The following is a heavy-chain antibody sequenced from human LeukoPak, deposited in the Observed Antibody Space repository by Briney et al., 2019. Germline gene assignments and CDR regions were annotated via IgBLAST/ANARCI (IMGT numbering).Heavy chain of an antibody. CDR3: ARGPFSYYDILTGYYDNWFDP. CDR1: GYTFTSYG. D-gene: IGHD3-9*01. Sequence: GASVKVSCKASGYTFTSYGISWVRQAPGQGLEWMGWISAYNGNTNYAQKLQGRVTMTTDTSTSTAYMELRSLRSDDTAAYYCARGPFSYYDILTGYYDNWFDPWGQGTLVTVSS. CDR2: ISAYNGNT. J-gene: IGHJ5*02. V-gene: IGHV1-18*01.